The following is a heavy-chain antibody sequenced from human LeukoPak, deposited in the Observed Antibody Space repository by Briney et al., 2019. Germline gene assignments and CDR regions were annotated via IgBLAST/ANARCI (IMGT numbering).Heavy chain of an antibody. D-gene: IGHD1-14*01. Sequence: PAGSLRLSCAAPGFTVSSNYMSWVRQAPGKGLEWVSVIYSGGSTYYAAPVKGRFTISRDNSKNTLYLQMTSLRAEDTAVYYCARSPTPVYSDCWGQGTLVTVSS. CDR1: GFTVSSNY. V-gene: IGHV3-53*01. CDR2: IYSGGST. CDR3: ARSPTPVYSDC. J-gene: IGHJ4*02.